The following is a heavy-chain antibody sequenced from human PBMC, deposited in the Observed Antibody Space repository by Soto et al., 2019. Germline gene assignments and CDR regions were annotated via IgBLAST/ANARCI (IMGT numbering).Heavy chain of an antibody. CDR2: INPSGGST. CDR3: ARDEHDSGDYGDYGMDV. CDR1: GYTFTSYY. D-gene: IGHD4-17*01. V-gene: IGHV1-46*03. Sequence: QVQLVQSGAEVKKPGASVKVSCKASGYTFTSYYMHWVRQAPGQGLEWMGIINPSGGSTSYAQKSQGRVTMTRDTSTSTVYMELSSLRSEDTAVYYCARDEHDSGDYGDYGMDVWGQGTTVTVSS. J-gene: IGHJ6*02.